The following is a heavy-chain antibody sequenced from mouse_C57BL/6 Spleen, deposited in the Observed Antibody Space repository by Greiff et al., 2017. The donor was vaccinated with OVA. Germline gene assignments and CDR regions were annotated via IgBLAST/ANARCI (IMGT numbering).Heavy chain of an antibody. D-gene: IGHD2-5*01. CDR3: ARNYYSNCEYFDV. CDR2: ISSGSSTI. V-gene: IGHV5-17*01. CDR1: GFTFSDYG. Sequence: EVQRVESGGGLVKPGGSLKLSCAASGFTFSDYGMHWVRQAPEKGLEWVAYISSGSSTIYYADTVKGRFTISRDNAKNTLFLQMNSLRSEDTAMYYCARNYYSNCEYFDVWGTGTTVTVSS. J-gene: IGHJ1*03.